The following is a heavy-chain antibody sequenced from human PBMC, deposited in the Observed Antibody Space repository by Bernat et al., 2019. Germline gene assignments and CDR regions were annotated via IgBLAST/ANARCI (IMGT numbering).Heavy chain of an antibody. CDR1: GGSISSYY. CDR3: ARDGATVGWFDP. J-gene: IGHJ5*02. V-gene: IGHV4-59*01. D-gene: IGHD4-17*01. Sequence: QVQLQESGPGLVKPSETLSLTCTVSGGSISSYYWSWIRQPPGKGLEWIGSIHYSGHTNSTPAIKSRVTISVDTSKNQFSMKLGSVTAADTAVYYCARDGATVGWFDPWGQGTLVTVSS. CDR2: IHYSGHT.